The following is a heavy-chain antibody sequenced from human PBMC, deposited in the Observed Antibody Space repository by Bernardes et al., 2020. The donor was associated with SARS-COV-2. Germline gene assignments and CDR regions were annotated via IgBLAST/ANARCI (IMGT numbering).Heavy chain of an antibody. CDR3: ARGSGNYYFDY. V-gene: IGHV3-74*01. J-gene: IGHJ4*02. CDR1: VFSFSSYW. CDR2: IKGDGSSI. Sequence: GCLRLSRAASVFSFSSYWTHWVRLGLGKGRVWVSRIKGDGSSINYADSVKGRFTISRDNAKNTLYLEINSLRAEDTAVYYCARGSGNYYFDYWGQGTLVTVSS. D-gene: IGHD1-26*01.